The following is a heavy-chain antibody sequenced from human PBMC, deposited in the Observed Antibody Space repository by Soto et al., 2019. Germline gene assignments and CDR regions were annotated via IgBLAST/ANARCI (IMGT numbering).Heavy chain of an antibody. CDR2: INRDGSST. V-gene: IGHV3-74*01. Sequence: GVPMRLSYAASGFKFSSYWMHRVRQATGKGLVWVSRINRDGSSTSYADSVKGRFTISRDNAKNTLYLQMNSLRAEDPAVYYCARGGSSSLYIGIDYWGLGTLVTVSS. J-gene: IGHJ4*02. CDR1: GFKFSSYW. CDR3: ARGGSSSLYIGIDY. D-gene: IGHD2-15*01.